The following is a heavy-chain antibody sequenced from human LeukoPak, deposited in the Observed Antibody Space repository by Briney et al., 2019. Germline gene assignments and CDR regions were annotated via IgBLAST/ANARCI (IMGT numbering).Heavy chain of an antibody. V-gene: IGHV3-48*02. CDR1: GFSFSSYS. CDR3: ATFGSYSY. Sequence: GGSLRLSCAASGFSFSSYSINWVRQAPGKGLERDSYISTTSSTIYYADSVKGRFTSSRDNAKSSLYLQMNSLRDDDTAVYYCATFGSYSYWGQGTLVTVSS. D-gene: IGHD1-26*01. J-gene: IGHJ4*02. CDR2: ISTTSSTI.